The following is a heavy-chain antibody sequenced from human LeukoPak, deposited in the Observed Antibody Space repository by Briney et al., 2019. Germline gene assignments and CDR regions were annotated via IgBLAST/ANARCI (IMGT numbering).Heavy chain of an antibody. CDR2: INAGNGNT. CDR1: GYTFTSYA. J-gene: IGHJ6*02. V-gene: IGHV1-3*01. CDR3: ASLYYGSGSYIHGMDV. D-gene: IGHD3-10*01. Sequence: ASVKVSCKASGYTFTSYAMHWVRQAPGQRLEWMGWINAGNGNTKYSQKFQGRVTITRDTSASTAYMELSSLRSEDTAVYYCASLYYGSGSYIHGMDVWGQGTTVTVSS.